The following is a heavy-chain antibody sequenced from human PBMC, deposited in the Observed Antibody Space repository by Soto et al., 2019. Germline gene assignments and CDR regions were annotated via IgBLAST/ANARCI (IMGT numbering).Heavy chain of an antibody. CDR2: ISADNGNT. CDR1: GYTFTNYG. Sequence: QVQLVQSGAEVKKPGASVKVSCKASGYTFTNYGISWVRQAPGQGLEWMGWISADNGNTNYAQKLQGRVTMTTDTSTSTAYMELRSLRSDDTAVYYCARDGALGENYYSSGMDVWGQGTTVTVSS. V-gene: IGHV1-18*01. J-gene: IGHJ6*02. D-gene: IGHD3-16*01. CDR3: ARDGALGENYYSSGMDV.